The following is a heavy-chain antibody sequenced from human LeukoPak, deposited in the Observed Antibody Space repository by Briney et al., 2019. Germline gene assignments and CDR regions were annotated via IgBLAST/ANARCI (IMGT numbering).Heavy chain of an antibody. CDR2: IYASGGAT. Sequence: GGSLRLSCAASGFTFSNYAMSWVRQAPGKGLEWVSSIYASGGATYYADSVKGRFTISRDNSKNTFYLQMNSLRAEDTAVYSCAKGSDSDWYGWFAPWGRGTLVTVSS. CDR3: AKGSDSDWYGWFAP. V-gene: IGHV3-23*01. CDR1: GFTFSNYA. J-gene: IGHJ5*02. D-gene: IGHD6-19*01.